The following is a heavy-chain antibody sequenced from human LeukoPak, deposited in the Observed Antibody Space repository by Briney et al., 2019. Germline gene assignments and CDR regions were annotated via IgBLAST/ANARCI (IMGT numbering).Heavy chain of an antibody. CDR3: ARGPAREYYYDSSGYFRY. CDR2: INHSGST. V-gene: IGHV4-34*01. D-gene: IGHD3-22*01. CDR1: GGSFSGYY. Sequence: SETLSLTCAVYGGSFSGYYWSWIRQPPGKGLEWIGEINHSGSTNYNPSLKSRVTISVDTSKNQFPLKLSSVTAADTAVYYCARGPAREYYYDSSGYFRYWGQGTLVTVSS. J-gene: IGHJ4*02.